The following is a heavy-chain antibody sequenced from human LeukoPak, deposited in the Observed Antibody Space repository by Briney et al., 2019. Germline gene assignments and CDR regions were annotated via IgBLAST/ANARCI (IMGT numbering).Heavy chain of an antibody. J-gene: IGHJ4*02. Sequence: RPSETLSLTCTVSGGSISSYYWSWIRQPPGKGLEWIGYIYYSGSTNYNPSLKSRVTISVDTSKNQFSLKLSSVTAADTAVYYCARESGSYYVDYWGQGTLVTVSS. CDR1: GGSISSYY. CDR3: ARESGSYYVDY. D-gene: IGHD1-26*01. V-gene: IGHV4-59*01. CDR2: IYYSGST.